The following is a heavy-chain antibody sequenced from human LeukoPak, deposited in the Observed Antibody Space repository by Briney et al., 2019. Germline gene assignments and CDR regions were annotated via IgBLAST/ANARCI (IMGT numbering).Heavy chain of an antibody. CDR3: AREEYSTTWFVDH. J-gene: IGHJ4*02. CDR2: IYYSGSI. Sequence: SETLSLTCTVSGGSIRSTTYYWGRIRQPPGQGLVWIGNIYYSGSIYYNPSLKSRVTISVDTSKNQFSLTVNSVTAVDTAVYYCAREEYSTTWFVDHWGQGILVTVSS. V-gene: IGHV4-39*02. D-gene: IGHD2-2*01. CDR1: GGSIRSTTYY.